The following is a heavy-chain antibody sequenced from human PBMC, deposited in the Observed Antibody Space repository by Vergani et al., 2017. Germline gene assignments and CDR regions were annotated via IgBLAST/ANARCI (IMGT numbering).Heavy chain of an antibody. D-gene: IGHD3-16*01. Sequence: QMQLQESGPGLVKPSETLSLSCTVSGDSISTSSYAWGWIRQPPGKTLEWIGTVFYGGRTSYNPSLKSRVTLSLDTSKKQISLHLTSVTAADTAVYYCARLTGASVRLGELLDWWGQGTLVTVS. V-gene: IGHV4-39*01. J-gene: IGHJ4*02. CDR3: ARLTGASVRLGELLDW. CDR2: VFYGGRT. CDR1: GDSISTSSYA.